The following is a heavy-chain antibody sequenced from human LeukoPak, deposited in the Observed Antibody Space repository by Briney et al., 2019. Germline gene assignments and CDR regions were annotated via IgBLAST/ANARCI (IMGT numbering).Heavy chain of an antibody. CDR1: GFTFSSYS. CDR3: ASVIGGWLPRGHDY. J-gene: IGHJ4*02. D-gene: IGHD5-24*01. Sequence: GGSLRLSCAASGFTFSSYSMNWVRQAPGKGLEWVSYISSSSSTIYYADSVKGRFTISRDNAKISLYLQMNSLRDEDTAVYYCASVIGGWLPRGHDYWGQGTLVTVSS. V-gene: IGHV3-48*02. CDR2: ISSSSSTI.